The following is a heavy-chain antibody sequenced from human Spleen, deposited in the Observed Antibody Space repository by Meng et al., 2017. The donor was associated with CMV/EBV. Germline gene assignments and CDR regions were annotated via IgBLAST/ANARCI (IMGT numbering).Heavy chain of an antibody. V-gene: IGHV3-30-3*01. CDR2: ISYDGSNK. Sequence: GGSLRLSCAASGFTFSSYAMHWVRQAPGKGLEWVAVISYDGSNKYYADSVKGRFTISRDNSKASLYLQMNSLRPEDTAVYYCARDPEFSSFDYWGQGTLVTVSS. J-gene: IGHJ4*02. CDR3: ARDPEFSSFDY. D-gene: IGHD6-6*01. CDR1: GFTFSSYA.